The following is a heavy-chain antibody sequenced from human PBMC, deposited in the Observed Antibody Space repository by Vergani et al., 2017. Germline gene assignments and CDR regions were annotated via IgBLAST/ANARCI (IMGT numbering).Heavy chain of an antibody. V-gene: IGHV3-23*01. J-gene: IGHJ4*02. CDR2: IGGSGVSA. CDR1: GGSITSSSYY. CDR3: AKQYFVSGNYLFDY. Sequence: LHLQESGPGLVKPSETLSLTCTVSGGSITSSSYYWGWVRQAPGKGLEWVSGIGGSGVSAYYTDSVKGRFTISRDNSKNMLFLQMNNLRTEDTAIYYCAKQYFVSGNYLFDYWGQGTLVTVSS. D-gene: IGHD3-10*01.